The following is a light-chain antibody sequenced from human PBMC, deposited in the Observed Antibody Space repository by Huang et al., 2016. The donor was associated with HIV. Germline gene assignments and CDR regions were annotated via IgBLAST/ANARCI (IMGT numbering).Light chain of an antibody. Sequence: IQLTQSPSSLSASVGDRVTITCRASQGTGSYLAWYQQKPGKAPNLLIYCAATLQSGVPSRFSGSGSGTDFTLTISSLQPEDSATYYCQQVNSYPLTFGGGTKVVIK. J-gene: IGKJ4*01. CDR3: QQVNSYPLT. V-gene: IGKV1-9*01. CDR1: QGTGSY. CDR2: CAA.